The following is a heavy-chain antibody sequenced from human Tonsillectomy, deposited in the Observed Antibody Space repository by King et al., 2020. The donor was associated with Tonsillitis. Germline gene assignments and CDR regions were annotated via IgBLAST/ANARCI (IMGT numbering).Heavy chain of an antibody. D-gene: IGHD3-22*01. V-gene: IGHV4-39*01. Sequence: LQLQESGPGLVKPSETLSLTCTVSGGSISRGSHYWGCIRQPPGRGLEWIGSIYYSESTYYNPSLKSRVTISVDTSKNQFSLKLSSVTAADTAVYYCARWVDYDSSGYCFDYWGQGTLVTVSS. CDR3: ARWVDYDSSGYCFDY. J-gene: IGHJ4*02. CDR2: IYYSEST. CDR1: GGSISRGSHY.